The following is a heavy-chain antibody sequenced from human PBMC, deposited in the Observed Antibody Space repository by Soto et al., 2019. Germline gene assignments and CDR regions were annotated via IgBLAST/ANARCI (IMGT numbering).Heavy chain of an antibody. Sequence: QVQLVQSGAEVKKPGASVKVSCKASGYTFTSYGISWVRQAPGQGLEWMGWISAYNGNTNYAQKLQGRVTMTTDTSTSTAYMELRSLRSDDTAVYYCARARLGYGSGGSCYSYFDYWGQGTLVTVSS. CDR1: GYTFTSYG. V-gene: IGHV1-18*01. CDR3: ARARLGYGSGGSCYSYFDY. J-gene: IGHJ4*02. CDR2: ISAYNGNT. D-gene: IGHD2-15*01.